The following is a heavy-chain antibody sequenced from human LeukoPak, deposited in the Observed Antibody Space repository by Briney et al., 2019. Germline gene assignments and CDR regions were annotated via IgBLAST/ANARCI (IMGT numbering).Heavy chain of an antibody. CDR2: ISAYNGNT. Sequence: GASVMVSCKASGYTFTSYGISWVRQAPGQGLEWMGWISAYNGNTNYAQKLQGRVTMTTDTSTSTAYMELRSLRSDDTAVYYCARDVPAAKDYGMDVWGKGTTVTVSS. V-gene: IGHV1-18*04. D-gene: IGHD2-2*01. CDR3: ARDVPAAKDYGMDV. J-gene: IGHJ6*04. CDR1: GYTFTSYG.